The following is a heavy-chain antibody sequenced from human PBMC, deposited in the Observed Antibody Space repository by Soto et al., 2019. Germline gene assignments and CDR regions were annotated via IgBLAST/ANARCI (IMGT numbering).Heavy chain of an antibody. D-gene: IGHD2-2*01. CDR3: ARSQISSTSLEIYYYYYYGMDV. Sequence: QVQLVQSGAEVKKPGSSVKVSCKASGGTFSSYAISWVRQAPGQGLEWMGGIIPIPGTANYAQKFQGRDTITADESTSTAYMELSSIRSEDTAVYYCARSQISSTSLEIYYYYYYGMDVWGQGTTVTVSS. J-gene: IGHJ6*02. CDR2: IIPIPGTA. CDR1: GGTFSSYA. V-gene: IGHV1-69*01.